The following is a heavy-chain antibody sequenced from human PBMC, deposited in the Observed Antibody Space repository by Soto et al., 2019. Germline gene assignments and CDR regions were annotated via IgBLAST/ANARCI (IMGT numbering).Heavy chain of an antibody. CDR2: ISSSRST. D-gene: IGHD5-12*01. CDR1: GGSISTYY. Sequence: PSETLSLTCTVSGGSISTYYWSWIRQPPGKGLEWIAYISSSRSTNYNPSLKSRDTISLDTSKNQFSLRLSSVTAADTAVYYWAKDPGNGYNYFDYWGQGALVTVS. J-gene: IGHJ4*02. CDR3: AKDPGNGYNYFDY. V-gene: IGHV4-59*01.